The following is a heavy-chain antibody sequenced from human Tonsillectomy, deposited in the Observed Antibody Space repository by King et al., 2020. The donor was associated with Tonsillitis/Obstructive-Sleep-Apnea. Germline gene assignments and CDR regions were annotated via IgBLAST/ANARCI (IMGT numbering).Heavy chain of an antibody. CDR1: GFTFRNYA. CDR2: ISASGGNT. CDR3: AKDPAYGGNSGWFDS. V-gene: IGHV3-23*04. Sequence: EVQLVESGGGLVQPGGSLRLSCAASGFTFRNYAMSWVRQAPGKGLEWVAAISASGGNTYYADSVKGRFTISRDKSKNTLYLQMNSLRAEDTAVYYCAKDPAYGGNSGWFDSWGQGTLVTVSS. D-gene: IGHD4-23*01. J-gene: IGHJ5*01.